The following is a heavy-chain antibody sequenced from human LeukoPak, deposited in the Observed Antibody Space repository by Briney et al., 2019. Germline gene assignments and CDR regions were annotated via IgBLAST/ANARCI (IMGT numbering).Heavy chain of an antibody. J-gene: IGHJ4*02. CDR2: IYPGDSDT. D-gene: IGHD2-2*01. Sequence: KISCKGSGYSFTTYWIAWVRQMPGRGLEWMGIIYPGDSDTRYSPSFQGQVTISADKSINTAYLQWSSLKASDTATYYCARRTNSYYFFDYWGQGTLVTVSS. V-gene: IGHV5-51*01. CDR3: ARRTNSYYFFDY. CDR1: GYSFTTYW.